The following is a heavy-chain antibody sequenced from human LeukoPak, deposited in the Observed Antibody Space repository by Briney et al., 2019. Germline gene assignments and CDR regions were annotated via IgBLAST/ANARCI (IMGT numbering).Heavy chain of an antibody. Sequence: GGSLRLSCAASDFSFATYGMGWVRQAPGRGLEWVSSVSGGDPTTYYADSVKGRFTISRDNSKNTLYLQMNSLRAEDTAVYYCAKDIVVVVAAGDAFDIWGQGTMVTVSS. CDR1: DFSFATYG. V-gene: IGHV3-23*01. CDR3: AKDIVVVVAAGDAFDI. CDR2: VSGGDPTT. D-gene: IGHD2-15*01. J-gene: IGHJ3*02.